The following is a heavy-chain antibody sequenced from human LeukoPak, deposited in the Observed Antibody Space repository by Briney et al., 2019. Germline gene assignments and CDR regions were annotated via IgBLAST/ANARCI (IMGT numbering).Heavy chain of an antibody. D-gene: IGHD2-2*01. CDR3: AKGLGQLLSD. Sequence: GGSLRLSCTASGFTFSSYSMNWVRQAPGKGLEWVSSISSSSSYIYYADSVKGRFTISRDNSKNTLYLQMNSLRAEDTAVYYCAKGLGQLLSDWGQGTLVTVSS. J-gene: IGHJ4*02. CDR2: ISSSSSYI. V-gene: IGHV3-21*04. CDR1: GFTFSSYS.